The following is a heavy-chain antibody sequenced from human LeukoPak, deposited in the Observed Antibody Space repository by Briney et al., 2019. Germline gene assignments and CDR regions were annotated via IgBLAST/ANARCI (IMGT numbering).Heavy chain of an antibody. J-gene: IGHJ4*02. Sequence: GGSLRLSCAASGFTVSSNYMSCVRQAPGKWLEWVSVIYSGGSTYYADSVKGRFTISRDNSKNTLYLQMNSLRAEDMAVYYCAREGISSYGDYYFDYWGQGTLVTVSS. CDR1: GFTVSSNY. CDR3: AREGISSYGDYYFDY. V-gene: IGHV3-53*01. D-gene: IGHD4-17*01. CDR2: IYSGGST.